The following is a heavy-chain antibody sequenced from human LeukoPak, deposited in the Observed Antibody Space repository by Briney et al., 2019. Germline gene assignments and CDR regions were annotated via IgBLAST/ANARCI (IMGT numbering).Heavy chain of an antibody. Sequence: GGSLRLSCVVSGLTFTSTSMAWVRQAPGKGLEWVASISSSSEYIFQKDSLKGRFTISRDNSKNTLYLQMNSLRAEDTAVYYCARGLTTVTDYGMDVWGQGTTVTVSS. D-gene: IGHD4-17*01. CDR3: ARGLTTVTDYGMDV. J-gene: IGHJ6*02. V-gene: IGHV3-21*01. CDR2: ISSSSEYI. CDR1: GLTFTSTS.